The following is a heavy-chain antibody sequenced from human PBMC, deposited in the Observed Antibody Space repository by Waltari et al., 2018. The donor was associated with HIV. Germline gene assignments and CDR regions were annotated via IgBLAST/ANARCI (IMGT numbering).Heavy chain of an antibody. V-gene: IGHV1-3*01. CDR2: INAGNGNT. Sequence: QVQLVQSGAEVKKPGASVTVSCKASGYTFTSYAMHWVRQAPGQRLEWMGWINAGNGNTKYSQKCQGRVTITRDTSASTAYMELSSLRSEDTAVYYCARDQSAGYCSSTSCYRGAPYGMDVWGQGTTVTVSS. CDR3: ARDQSAGYCSSTSCYRGAPYGMDV. CDR1: GYTFTSYA. J-gene: IGHJ6*02. D-gene: IGHD2-2*02.